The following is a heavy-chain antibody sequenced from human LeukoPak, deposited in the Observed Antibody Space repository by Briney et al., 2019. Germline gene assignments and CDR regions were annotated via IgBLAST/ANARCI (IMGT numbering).Heavy chain of an antibody. CDR3: AKDFYDSGSYYFHY. CDR1: GFTFSNYA. J-gene: IGHJ4*02. CDR2: ISGSGGTT. Sequence: GGSLRLSCAAPGFTFSNYAMSWVRQAPGKGLEWVSSISGSGGTTYYADSVKGRFTISRDNSRTTLFLQMSSLRAEDTALYYCAKDFYDSGSYYFHYWGQGALVTVSS. D-gene: IGHD3-10*01. V-gene: IGHV3-23*01.